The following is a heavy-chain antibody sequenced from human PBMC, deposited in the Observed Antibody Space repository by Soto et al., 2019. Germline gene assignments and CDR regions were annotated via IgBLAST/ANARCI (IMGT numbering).Heavy chain of an antibody. CDR1: GGTFSSYT. V-gene: IGHV1-69*08. CDR2: IIPILGIA. D-gene: IGHD5-18*01. Sequence: QVQLVQSGAEVKKPGSSVKVSCKASGGTFSSYTISWVRQAPGQGLEWMGRIIPILGIANYAQKFQGRGTITADKSTSTAYMELSSLRSEDTAVYYCARERIIRKGYSYGHFDYWGQGTLVTVSS. J-gene: IGHJ4*02. CDR3: ARERIIRKGYSYGHFDY.